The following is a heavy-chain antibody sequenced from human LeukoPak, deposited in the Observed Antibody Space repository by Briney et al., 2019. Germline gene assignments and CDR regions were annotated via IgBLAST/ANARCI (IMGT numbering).Heavy chain of an antibody. Sequence: PSETLSLTCTVSGGSISSGKYYWTWIRQHPGKGLEWIGYIYYSGTTFYNPSLKSRVTISIDTSKNQFSLKLTSVTAADTAVYYCARAHYYPSSAYPYWGQETLVTVSS. V-gene: IGHV4-31*03. CDR2: IYYSGTT. J-gene: IGHJ4*02. D-gene: IGHD3-22*01. CDR3: ARAHYYPSSAYPY. CDR1: GGSISSGKYY.